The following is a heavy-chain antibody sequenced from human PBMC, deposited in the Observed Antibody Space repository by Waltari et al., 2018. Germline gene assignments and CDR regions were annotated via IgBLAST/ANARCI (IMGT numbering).Heavy chain of an antibody. D-gene: IGHD1-1*01. CDR3: ASRAGTTSPGDY. V-gene: IGHV4-38-2*01. J-gene: IGHJ4*02. CDR2: IDHSGST. Sequence: QVQLQESGPGLVKPSETLSLTCAVSGYSISSGYYWGWIRQPPGKGLEWIGSIDHSGSTDYNPSLKSRVTISVDTSKNQFSLKLSSVTAADTAVYYCASRAGTTSPGDYWGQGTLVTVSS. CDR1: GYSISSGYY.